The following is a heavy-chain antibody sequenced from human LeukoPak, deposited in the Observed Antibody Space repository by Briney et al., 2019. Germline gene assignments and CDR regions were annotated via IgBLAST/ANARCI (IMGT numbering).Heavy chain of an antibody. CDR1: GFTFRNYW. CDR3: TTDDREGSGWYVENY. V-gene: IGHV3-15*01. Sequence: GALRLSCVVSGFTFRNYWMNWVRQAPGKGLEWVGRIKSKTDGGTTDYAAPVKGRFTISRDDSKNTLYLQMNSLKTEDTAVYYCTTDDREGSGWYVENYWGQGTLVTVSS. D-gene: IGHD6-19*01. J-gene: IGHJ4*02. CDR2: IKSKTDGGTT.